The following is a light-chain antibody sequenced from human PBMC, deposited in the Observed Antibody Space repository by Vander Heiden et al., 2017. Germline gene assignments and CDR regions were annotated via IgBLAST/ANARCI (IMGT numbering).Light chain of an antibody. CDR2: GNS. CDR3: QSYDSSLSGYV. Sequence: QSVLTPPPSVSGAPGQRVTISCTGSSSNIGAGYVVHSHQQLPGTAPKLLIYGNSNRPSGVPDRFSGSKSGTSASLAITGLQAEDEADYYCQSYDSSLSGYVFGTGTKVTVL. J-gene: IGLJ1*01. V-gene: IGLV1-40*01. CDR1: SSNIGAGYV.